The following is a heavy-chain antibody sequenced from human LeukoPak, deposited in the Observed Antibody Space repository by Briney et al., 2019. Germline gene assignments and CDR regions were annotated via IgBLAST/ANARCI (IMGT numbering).Heavy chain of an antibody. J-gene: IGHJ4*02. CDR2: ISYDGSNK. D-gene: IGHD3-10*01. CDR3: AKDQGNYGSSGFDY. CDR1: GFTFSSYG. Sequence: GGSLRLSCAASGFTFSSYGMHWVRQAPGKGLEWVAVISYDGSNKYYADSVKGRFTISRDNSKNTLYLQMNSLRAEDTAVYYCAKDQGNYGSSGFDYWGQGTLVTVSS. V-gene: IGHV3-30*18.